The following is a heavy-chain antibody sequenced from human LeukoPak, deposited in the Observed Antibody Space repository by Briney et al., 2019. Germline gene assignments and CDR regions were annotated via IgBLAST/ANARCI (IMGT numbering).Heavy chain of an antibody. CDR1: CGSFSGYY. CDR3: ARTYSSSLRYYMHV. CDR2: INHSGST. V-gene: IGHV4-34*01. Sequence: SETLSLACAVYCGSFSGYYWSWIRQPPGKGLEWIGEINHSGSTNYNPSLKSRVTISVDTSKNQFSLKLSSVTAADTAVYYCARTYSSSLRYYMHVWGKGTSVTVSS. D-gene: IGHD6-6*01. J-gene: IGHJ6*03.